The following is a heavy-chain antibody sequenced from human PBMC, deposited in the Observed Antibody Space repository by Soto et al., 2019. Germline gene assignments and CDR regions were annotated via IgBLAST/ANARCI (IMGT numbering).Heavy chain of an antibody. Sequence: PSETLSLTCTVSGGSISSYYWSWIRQPPGKGLEWIGYIYYSGSTNYNPSLKSRVTISVDTSKNQSSLKLSSVTAADTAVYYCASIRITMVRGVANNWFDPWGQGTLVTVSS. V-gene: IGHV4-59*08. J-gene: IGHJ5*02. CDR1: GGSISSYY. CDR2: IYYSGST. CDR3: ASIRITMVRGVANNWFDP. D-gene: IGHD3-10*01.